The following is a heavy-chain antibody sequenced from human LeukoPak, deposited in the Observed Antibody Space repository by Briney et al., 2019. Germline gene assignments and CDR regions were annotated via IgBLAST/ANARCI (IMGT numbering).Heavy chain of an antibody. D-gene: IGHD2-2*01. Sequence: SETLSLTCVASGESFSAYYWTWIRQPPGKGPEWIGEITHSGGTIYNPSLKSRLSISRDTSKNPLSLKLRSVTAADSPVYYCARDCISCWLQAYGMDVWGQGTTVTVSS. CDR1: GESFSAYY. CDR2: ITHSGGT. CDR3: ARDCISCWLQAYGMDV. V-gene: IGHV4-34*01. J-gene: IGHJ6*02.